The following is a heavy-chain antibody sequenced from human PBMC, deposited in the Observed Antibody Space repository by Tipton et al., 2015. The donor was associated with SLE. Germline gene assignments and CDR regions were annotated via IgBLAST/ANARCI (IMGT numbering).Heavy chain of an antibody. Sequence: SLRLSCSASGFRFTNYDMNWVRQAPGKGLEWLSNISNGGGTVYYADSVKGRFTSSRDNTKSSLYLQMNSLRDYDTAVYYCARGWLPDAFDIWGQGTMVTVSS. CDR3: ARGWLPDAFDI. CDR2: ISNGGGTV. V-gene: IGHV3-48*03. J-gene: IGHJ3*02. D-gene: IGHD5-24*01. CDR1: GFRFTNYD.